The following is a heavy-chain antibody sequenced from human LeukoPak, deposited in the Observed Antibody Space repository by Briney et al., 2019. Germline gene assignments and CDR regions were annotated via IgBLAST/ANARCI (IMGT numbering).Heavy chain of an antibody. CDR2: IYYSGST. J-gene: IGHJ4*02. V-gene: IGHV4-59*01. Sequence: PSETLSLTCTVSGGSISSYYWSWIRQPPGKGLEWIGYIYYSGSTNNNPSLKSRVTISVDTSKNQFSLKLSSVTAADTAVYYWARAGTIHTYFDYWGQETLVTVSS. D-gene: IGHD1-1*01. CDR1: GGSISSYY. CDR3: ARAGTIHTYFDY.